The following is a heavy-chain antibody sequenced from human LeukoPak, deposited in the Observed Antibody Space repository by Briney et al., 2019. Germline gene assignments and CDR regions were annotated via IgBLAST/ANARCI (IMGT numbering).Heavy chain of an antibody. D-gene: IGHD1-26*01. CDR1: GGSISSYY. CDR3: ARGRKWELPFDY. J-gene: IGHJ4*02. CDR2: IYTSGST. V-gene: IGHV4-4*07. Sequence: SETLSLTCTVSGGSISSYYWSWIRRPAGKGLEWIGRIYTSGSTNYNPSPKSRVTMSVGTSKNQFSLKLSSVTAADTAVYYCARGRKWELPFDYWGQGTLVTVSS.